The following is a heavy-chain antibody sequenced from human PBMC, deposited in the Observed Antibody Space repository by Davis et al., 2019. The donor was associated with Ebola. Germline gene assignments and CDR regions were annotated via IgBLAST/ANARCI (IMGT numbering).Heavy chain of an antibody. D-gene: IGHD4-23*01. V-gene: IGHV3-11*04. J-gene: IGHJ5*02. CDR3: ARDSDGGHSRWFDP. CDR1: GFIFSDYY. Sequence: GESLKISCAASGFIFSDYYMSWIRQAPGKGLEWVAYISSTAGVIYYADSVKGRFTISRDNARNSLYLQMNSLRDEDTAVYYCARDSDGGHSRWFDPWGQGTLVTVSS. CDR2: ISSTAGVI.